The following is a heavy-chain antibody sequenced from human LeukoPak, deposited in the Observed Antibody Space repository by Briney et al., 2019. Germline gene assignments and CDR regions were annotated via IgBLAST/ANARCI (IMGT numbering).Heavy chain of an antibody. CDR2: IYHSGST. CDR1: GYSISSGYN. Sequence: MASETLSLTCTVSGYSISSGYNWVWVRQPPGRGLEWIGSIYHSGSTYYNPSLKSRVTISVDTSKNQFSLKLISVTAAGTAVYYCGRDDSMAIDYWGQGTLVTASS. V-gene: IGHV4-38-2*02. CDR3: GRDDSMAIDY. D-gene: IGHD2/OR15-2a*01. J-gene: IGHJ4*02.